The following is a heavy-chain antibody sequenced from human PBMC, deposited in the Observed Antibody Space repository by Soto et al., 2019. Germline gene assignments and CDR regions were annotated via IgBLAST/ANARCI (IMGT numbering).Heavy chain of an antibody. V-gene: IGHV4-39*01. CDR1: GGSIYRSGCY. D-gene: IGHD2-15*01. Sequence: SDRLSLTCAVCGGSIYRSGCYWGWIRQPPGRGLEWIGKIDYNGVTYSNPSLKSRVTISRDTSKNQFSLKLTSVTAADTALYYCGKVLVGATGHTDSDSWGPGTLVTSPQ. CDR2: IDYNGVT. CDR3: GKVLVGATGHTDSDS. J-gene: IGHJ4*02.